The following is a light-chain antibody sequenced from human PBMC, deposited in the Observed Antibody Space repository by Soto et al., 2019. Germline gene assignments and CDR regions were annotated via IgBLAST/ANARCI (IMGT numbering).Light chain of an antibody. CDR3: AAWDDSLSGVV. J-gene: IGLJ2*01. CDR1: SSNIGSNY. V-gene: IGLV1-47*01. CDR2: RNN. Sequence: QSVLTQPPSASGTPGQRVTISCSGSSSNIGSNYVYWYQQLPGTAPKLLIYRNNQRPSGVPDRFSGSTSGTSDSLAISGLRSEDEADYYCAAWDDSLSGVVFGGGTKLTVL.